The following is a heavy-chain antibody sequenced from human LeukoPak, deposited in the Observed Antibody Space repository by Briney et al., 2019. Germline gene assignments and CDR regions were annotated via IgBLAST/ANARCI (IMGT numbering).Heavy chain of an antibody. V-gene: IGHV1-8*01. D-gene: IGHD3-22*01. CDR2: MNPNSGHT. Sequence: ASVKVSCKASGYTFTSYDINWVRQATGQGLEWMGWMNPNSGHTGYAQKFQGRVTMTRNTSITTAYMELSSLRSEDTAVYYCARTHYSDSSGDNWFDPWGQGTLVTVSS. J-gene: IGHJ5*02. CDR3: ARTHYSDSSGDNWFDP. CDR1: GYTFTSYD.